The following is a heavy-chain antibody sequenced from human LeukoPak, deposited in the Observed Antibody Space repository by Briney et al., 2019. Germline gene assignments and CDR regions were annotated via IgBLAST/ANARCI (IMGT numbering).Heavy chain of an antibody. CDR1: GFNVRTKY. J-gene: IGHJ4*02. Sequence: RGSLRLSSAASGFNVRTKYISWVRQAPGKGLEWVSLIYSSGTTYYADSVQGRFTISRDNSKNSLYLEMNSLRAEDTAVYYCARVGGVPAAHFDSWGQGTLCTVSS. D-gene: IGHD2-2*01. CDR3: ARVGGVPAAHFDS. V-gene: IGHV3-53*01. CDR2: IYSSGTT.